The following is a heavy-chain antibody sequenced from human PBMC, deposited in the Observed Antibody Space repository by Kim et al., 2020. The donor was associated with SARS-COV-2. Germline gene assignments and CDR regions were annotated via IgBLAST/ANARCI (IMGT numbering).Heavy chain of an antibody. V-gene: IGHV3-33*01. Sequence: GGSLRLSCAASGFTFSSYGMHWVRQAPGKGLEWVAVIWYDGSNKYYADSVKGRFTISRDNSKNTLYLQMNSLRAEDTAVYYCARGSVRGVIIGAFDIWGQGHWSPSLQ. CDR1: GFTFSSYG. J-gene: IGHJ3*02. D-gene: IGHD3-10*01. CDR2: IWYDGSNK. CDR3: ARGSVRGVIIGAFDI.